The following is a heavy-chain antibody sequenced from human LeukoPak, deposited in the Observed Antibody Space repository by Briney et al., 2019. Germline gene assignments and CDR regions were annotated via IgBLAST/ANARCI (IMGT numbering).Heavy chain of an antibody. CDR3: ARNGGNSDFDY. V-gene: IGHV4-4*02. D-gene: IGHD4-23*01. CDR2: IYHSGST. CDR1: GGSISSSSGNC. J-gene: IGHJ4*02. Sequence: SETLSLTCAVSGGSISSSSGNCWTWVRQPPGKGLEWIGEIYHSGSTNYNPSLKSRVTMLLDKSKNQFSLKLSSVTAADPAVYYCARNGGNSDFDYWGQGTLVTVSS.